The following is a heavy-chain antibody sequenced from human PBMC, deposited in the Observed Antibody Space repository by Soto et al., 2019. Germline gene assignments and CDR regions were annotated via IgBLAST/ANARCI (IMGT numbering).Heavy chain of an antibody. V-gene: IGHV4-30-4*01. Sequence: SETLSLTCTVSGGSISSGDYYWSWIRQPPGKGLEWIGYIYYSGSTYYNPSLKSRVTISVDTSKNQFSLKLSSVTAADTAVYYCARGITIFGVVIRYNWFDPWGQGTLVTASS. CDR3: ARGITIFGVVIRYNWFDP. CDR2: IYYSGST. D-gene: IGHD3-3*01. J-gene: IGHJ5*02. CDR1: GGSISSGDYY.